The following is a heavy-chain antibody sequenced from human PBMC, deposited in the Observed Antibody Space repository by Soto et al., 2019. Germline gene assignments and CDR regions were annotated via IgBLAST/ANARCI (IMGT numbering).Heavy chain of an antibody. J-gene: IGHJ5*02. CDR1: GGSISSYY. D-gene: IGHD1-26*01. V-gene: IGHV4-59*01. Sequence: QVQLQESGPGLVKPSETLSLTCSISGGSISSYYWSWIRQPPGKGLEWIGYIYYGGNTNYNPSLKSRVTISEDTSKNQFSLKLRSVTTADTAVYYCARKLLFSEPSNSFDPWGQGTLVNVSS. CDR2: IYYGGNT. CDR3: ARKLLFSEPSNSFDP.